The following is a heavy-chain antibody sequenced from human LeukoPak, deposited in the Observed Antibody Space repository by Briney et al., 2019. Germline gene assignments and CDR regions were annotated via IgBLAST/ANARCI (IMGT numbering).Heavy chain of an antibody. CDR3: ARGGSSSWYPPFDY. V-gene: IGHV3-7*03. CDR2: IKQDGSEK. J-gene: IGHJ4*02. Sequence: GGSLRLSCAASGFTFSSYWMSWVRQAPGTGLEWVANIKQDGSEKYYVDSVKGRFTISRDNAKNSLYLQMNSLRAEDTALYYCARGGSSSWYPPFDYWGQGTLVTVSS. CDR1: GFTFSSYW. D-gene: IGHD6-13*01.